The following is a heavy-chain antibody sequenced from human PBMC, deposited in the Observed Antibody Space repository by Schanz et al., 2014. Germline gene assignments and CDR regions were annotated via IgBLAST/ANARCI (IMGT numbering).Heavy chain of an antibody. V-gene: IGHV3-74*01. D-gene: IGHD4-17*01. CDR1: GFTFSSSW. J-gene: IGHJ4*02. CDR3: TRDTDYHFDY. CDR2: TSHDGSFT. Sequence: VHLVESGGGFVQPGGSLRLSCAASGFTFSSSWMHWVRQAPGKGLVWVSRTSHDGSFTTFADSVKGRFTISRDNARNTLYLQMNSLRAEDTAVYYCTRDTDYHFDYWGQGTLVTVSS.